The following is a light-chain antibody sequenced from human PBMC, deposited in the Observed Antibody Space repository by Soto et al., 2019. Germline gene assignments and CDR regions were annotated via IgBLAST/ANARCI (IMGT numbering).Light chain of an antibody. V-gene: IGKV1-9*01. CDR2: AAS. J-gene: IGKJ3*01. CDR1: QGISSY. Sequence: DIQLTQSPSFLSASVGDRVTITCRASQGISSYLAWYQQKPGKAPKLLIYAASTLQSGVPSRFSGSGSGTEFTLIISGLQPEDFATYYCQQPRSFGPGTKVDIK. CDR3: QQPRS.